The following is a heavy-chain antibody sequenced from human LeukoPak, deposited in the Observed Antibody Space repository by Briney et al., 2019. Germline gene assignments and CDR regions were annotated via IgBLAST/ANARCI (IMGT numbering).Heavy chain of an antibody. D-gene: IGHD4-17*01. CDR2: IYVSGST. V-gene: IGHV4-59*08. CDR3: ARHYGDYVYFDY. CDR1: GGSISSYY. Sequence: SETLSLTCTVPGGSISSYYWGWVRQPPGKGLEWIGYIYVSGSTNYNPSLESRVTISVDTSKNQVSLKLRSVTAADTAVYYCARHYGDYVYFDYWGQGTLVTVSS. J-gene: IGHJ4*02.